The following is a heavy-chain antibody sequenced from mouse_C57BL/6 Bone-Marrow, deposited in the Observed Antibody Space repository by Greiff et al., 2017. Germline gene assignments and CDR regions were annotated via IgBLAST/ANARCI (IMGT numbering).Heavy chain of an antibody. V-gene: IGHV1-7*01. J-gene: IGHJ3*01. CDR3: ARDWAAQEGFAY. CDR2: INPSTGYT. CDR1: GYTFTSYW. D-gene: IGHD3-2*02. Sequence: VRLKESGAELAKPGASVKLSCKASGYTFTSYWMHWVKQRPGQGLEWIGYINPSTGYTKYNQKFKDKATLTADKSSSTAYMQLSSLTYEDSAVYYCARDWAAQEGFAYWGQGTLVTVSA.